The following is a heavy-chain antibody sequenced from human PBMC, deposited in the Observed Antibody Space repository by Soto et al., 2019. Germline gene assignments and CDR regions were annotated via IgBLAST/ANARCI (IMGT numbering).Heavy chain of an antibody. D-gene: IGHD3-22*01. CDR3: ARQPYYYDSSGYLYYFDY. V-gene: IGHV5-51*01. CDR2: IYPGDSDT. J-gene: IGHJ4*02. CDR1: GYSFTSYW. Sequence: PVESLKISCKGSGYSFTSYWIGWVRQMSEKGRDWMGIIYPGDSDTRCSPSFQGQVTISADKSISTAYLQWSSLKASDTAMYYCARQPYYYDSSGYLYYFDYWGQGTLVAVSS.